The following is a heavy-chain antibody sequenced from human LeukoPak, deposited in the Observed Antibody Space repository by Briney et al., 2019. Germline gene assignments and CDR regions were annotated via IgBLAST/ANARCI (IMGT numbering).Heavy chain of an antibody. Sequence: SETLSLTCTVPGGTISSYYWSWIRQPPGKGLEWVGYIYYSGSTNYHPSLKSRVTISVDTSKNPFSLKLSSVTAADTAVYYCARTFSGSYYHYGMDVWGQGPTVSVSS. CDR1: GGTISSYY. D-gene: IGHD1-26*01. CDR2: IYYSGST. CDR3: ARTFSGSYYHYGMDV. J-gene: IGHJ6*02. V-gene: IGHV4-59*01.